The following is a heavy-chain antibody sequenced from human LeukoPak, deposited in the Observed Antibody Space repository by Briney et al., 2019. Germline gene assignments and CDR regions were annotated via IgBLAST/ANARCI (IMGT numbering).Heavy chain of an antibody. CDR1: GGSISSYY. Sequence: SETLSLTCTVSGGSISSYYWSWIRQPPGKGLEGIGYIYYSGSTNYNPSLKSRVTISVDTSENQFSLKLSSVTAADTAVYYCARRYYYDSSGYYNYYYMDVWGKGTTVTVSS. CDR2: IYYSGST. CDR3: ARRYYYDSSGYYNYYYMDV. V-gene: IGHV4-59*08. J-gene: IGHJ6*03. D-gene: IGHD3-22*01.